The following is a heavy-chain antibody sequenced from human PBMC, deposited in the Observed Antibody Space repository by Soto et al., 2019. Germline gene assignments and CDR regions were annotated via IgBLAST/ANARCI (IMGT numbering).Heavy chain of an antibody. CDR2: IYYSGST. J-gene: IGHJ4*02. Sequence: QLQLQESGPGLVKPSETLSLTCTVSGGSISSSSYYWGWIRQPPGKGLEWIGSIYYSGSTYYNPSLKSRVTISVDTSKNQFSLKLNSVTAADTAVYYCARPSGSYLYYFDYWGQGTLVTVSS. D-gene: IGHD1-26*01. V-gene: IGHV4-39*01. CDR3: ARPSGSYLYYFDY. CDR1: GGSISSSSYY.